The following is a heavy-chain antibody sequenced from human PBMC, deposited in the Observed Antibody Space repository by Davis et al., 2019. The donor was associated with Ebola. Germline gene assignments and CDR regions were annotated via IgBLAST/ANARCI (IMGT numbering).Heavy chain of an antibody. J-gene: IGHJ6*02. V-gene: IGHV4-34*01. CDR3: ARGGGFGGYGMDV. Sequence: MPSETLSLTCAVSGGSFSGYYWTWIRQPPGKGPEWIGEINYSGSPNYNPSLKSRVTISVDTSKNQFSLKLSSVTAADTAVYYCARGGGFGGYGMDVWGQGTTVTVSS. D-gene: IGHD3-10*01. CDR1: GGSFSGYY. CDR2: INYSGSP.